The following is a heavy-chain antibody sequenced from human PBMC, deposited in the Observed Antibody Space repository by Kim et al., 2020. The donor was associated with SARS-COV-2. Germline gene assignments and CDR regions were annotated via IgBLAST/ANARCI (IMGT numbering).Heavy chain of an antibody. D-gene: IGHD5-12*01. V-gene: IGHV3-74*01. Sequence: GGSLRLSCAASGFTFSSYWMHWVRQAPGKGLVWVSRINSDGSSTSYADSVKGRFTISRDNAKNTLYLQMNSLRAEDMAVYYCARDKRYVRVATIDYGMDVWGQGTTVTVSS. CDR1: GFTFSSYW. CDR3: ARDKRYVRVATIDYGMDV. CDR2: INSDGSST. J-gene: IGHJ6*02.